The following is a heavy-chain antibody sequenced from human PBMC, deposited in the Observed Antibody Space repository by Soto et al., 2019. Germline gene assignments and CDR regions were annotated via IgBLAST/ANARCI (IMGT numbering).Heavy chain of an antibody. CDR2: IFYSGTT. D-gene: IGHD1-1*01. CDR3: ARDLWVEPELYYYGMDV. Sequence: SETLSLTCTVSGDSISSADYYWSWIRQTPGKGLEWIGHIFYSGTTYYNPSLKSRLTISVDTSKNHFSLRLTSVTAADSAVYYCARDLWVEPELYYYGMDVWGQGTTVTVSS. CDR1: GDSISSADYY. V-gene: IGHV4-30-4*01. J-gene: IGHJ6*02.